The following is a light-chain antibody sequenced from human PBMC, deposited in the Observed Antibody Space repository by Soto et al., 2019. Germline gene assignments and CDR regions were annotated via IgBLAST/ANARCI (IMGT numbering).Light chain of an antibody. CDR2: RND. Sequence: QSALTQPPSANGTPGQRVTISCSTTNSRSGSNYVYWYQQLPGAAPKLLIYRNDQRPSGVPDRFSASKSGTSASLAISGLRSEDEADYFCAKWDDSLRVYVFGSGTKVTVL. V-gene: IGLV1-47*01. J-gene: IGLJ1*01. CDR1: NSRSGSNY. CDR3: AKWDDSLRVYV.